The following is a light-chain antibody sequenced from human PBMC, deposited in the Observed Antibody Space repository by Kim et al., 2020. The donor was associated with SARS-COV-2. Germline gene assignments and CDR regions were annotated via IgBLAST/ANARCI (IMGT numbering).Light chain of an antibody. J-gene: IGLJ1*01. V-gene: IGLV1-40*01. CDR2: NSN. CDR1: SSNIGTNFG. CDR3: QSYDVTLKSYI. Sequence: QRVTISCTGSSSNIGTNFGVHRYQQLPGAAPKFLIYNSNRRPSGVPDRFSVSRSNTSASLAITGLQADDEADYYCQSYDVTLKSYIFGSGTKVTVL.